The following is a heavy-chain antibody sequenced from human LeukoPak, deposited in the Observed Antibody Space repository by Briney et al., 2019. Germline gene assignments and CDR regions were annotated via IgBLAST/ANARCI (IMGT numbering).Heavy chain of an antibody. J-gene: IGHJ4*02. V-gene: IGHV3-33*01. CDR1: GFTFSSYG. CDR2: IWYDGSNK. Sequence: PGGSLRLSCAASGFTFSSYGMHWVRQAPGKGLEWVAVIWYDGSNKYYADSVKGRFTISRDNSKNTLYLQMNSLRAEDTAVYYCARANYYDSSGYSIYFDYWGQGTLVTVSS. D-gene: IGHD3-22*01. CDR3: ARANYYDSSGYSIYFDY.